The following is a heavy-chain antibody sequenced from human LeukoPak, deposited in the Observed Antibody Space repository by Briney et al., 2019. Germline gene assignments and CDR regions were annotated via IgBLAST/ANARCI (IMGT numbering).Heavy chain of an antibody. D-gene: IGHD3-10*01. CDR1: GGSISSSNW. J-gene: IGHJ5*02. CDR3: ASSGYYYGSGNAFDP. CDR2: IYHSGST. Sequence: PSETLSLTCTVSGGSISSSNWWSWVRQPPGKGLEWIGEIYHSGSTNYNPSLKSRVTISVDKSKNQFSLKLSSVTAADTAVYYCASSGYYYGSGNAFDPWGQGTLVTVSS. V-gene: IGHV4-4*02.